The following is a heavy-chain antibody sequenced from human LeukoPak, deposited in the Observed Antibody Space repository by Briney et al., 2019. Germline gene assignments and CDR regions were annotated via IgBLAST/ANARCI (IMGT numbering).Heavy chain of an antibody. CDR1: GGSIRSSYYY. Sequence: SETLSLTCTVSGGSIRSSYYYWGWIRQPPGKGLEWIGSIYDSGSTYYNPSLKSRVTISVDTSKNQFSLKLSSVTAADTAVYYCATTVAAGRLNWFDPWGQGTLVTVSS. J-gene: IGHJ5*02. CDR3: ATTVAAGRLNWFDP. V-gene: IGHV4-39*01. D-gene: IGHD6-13*01. CDR2: IYDSGST.